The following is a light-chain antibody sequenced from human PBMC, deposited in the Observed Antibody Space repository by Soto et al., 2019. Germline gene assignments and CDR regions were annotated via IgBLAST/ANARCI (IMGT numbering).Light chain of an antibody. CDR1: SSNIGSNY. CDR2: KNN. J-gene: IGLJ2*01. V-gene: IGLV1-47*01. Sequence: QSVLTQPPSASGTPGQRVTISCSGSSSNIGSNYVYWYQQVPGTTPKLLIYKNNQRPSGVPDRFSGSKSGTSASLAISGLPSDDEADYYCAVWDDSLSGREVFGGGTKLTVL. CDR3: AVWDDSLSGREV.